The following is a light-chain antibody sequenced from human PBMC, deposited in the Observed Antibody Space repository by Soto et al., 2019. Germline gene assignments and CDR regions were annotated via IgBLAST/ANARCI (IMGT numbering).Light chain of an antibody. CDR3: PQYNNWPYT. V-gene: IGKV3-15*01. CDR1: QSVSSN. J-gene: IGKJ2*01. CDR2: GAS. Sequence: EIVMTQSPATLSVSPGERATLSCRASQSVSSNLAWYQQKPGQAPRLLIYGASTRATGIPARFSGSGSGTEFTLTISSLQTEDFAVYYCPQYNNWPYTFGQGTKLEIK.